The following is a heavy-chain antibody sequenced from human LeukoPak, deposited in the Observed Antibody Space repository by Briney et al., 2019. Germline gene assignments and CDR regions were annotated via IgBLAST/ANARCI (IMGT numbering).Heavy chain of an antibody. D-gene: IGHD6-19*01. Sequence: GGSLRLSCAASGFTFTGYSMNWVRQAPGMGLEWVSSISSTSTYVYYADSVKGRFTISRDNARNSLHLQMDSLRAEDTAVYYCARGLAVTDNDYWGQGTLVTVSS. V-gene: IGHV3-21*01. CDR3: ARGLAVTDNDY. CDR1: GFTFTGYS. CDR2: ISSTSTYV. J-gene: IGHJ4*02.